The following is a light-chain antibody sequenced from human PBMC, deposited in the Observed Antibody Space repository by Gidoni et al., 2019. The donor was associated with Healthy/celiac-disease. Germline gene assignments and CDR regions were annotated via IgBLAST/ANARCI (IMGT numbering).Light chain of an antibody. J-gene: IGKJ4*01. Sequence: DIQMTQSPSSLSASVGDRVTITCQASQDISNYLNWYQQKPGKAPKLLIYDASNLETGVPSRFSGSVSGTDFTFTISSLPPEDIATYYCQQYDNLPSLTFGGGTKVEIK. CDR2: DAS. CDR3: QQYDNLPSLT. V-gene: IGKV1-33*01. CDR1: QDISNY.